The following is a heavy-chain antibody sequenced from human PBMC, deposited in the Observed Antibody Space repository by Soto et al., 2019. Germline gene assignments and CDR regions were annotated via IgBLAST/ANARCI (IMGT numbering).Heavy chain of an antibody. Sequence: SETLSLTCAVYGGSFSGYYWSWIRQPPGKGLEWIGEINHSGSTNYNPSLKSRVTISVDTSKNQFSLKLSSVTAADTAVYYCARGSDTAMVRGFYYFYYWGQGTLVTVSS. V-gene: IGHV4-34*01. J-gene: IGHJ4*02. D-gene: IGHD5-18*01. CDR1: GGSFSGYY. CDR3: ARGSDTAMVRGFYYFYY. CDR2: INHSGST.